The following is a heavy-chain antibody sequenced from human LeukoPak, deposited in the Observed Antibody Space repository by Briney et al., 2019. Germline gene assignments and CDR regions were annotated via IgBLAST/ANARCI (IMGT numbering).Heavy chain of an antibody. Sequence: SETLSLTCTVSGGSISSYYWSWIRQPSGKGLEWIGYIYYSGSTNYNPSLKSRVTISVDTSKNQFSLKLSSVTAADTAVYYCARDGEGYCSGGSCYQSYYYGMDVWGKGTTVTVSS. D-gene: IGHD2-15*01. CDR3: ARDGEGYCSGGSCYQSYYYGMDV. V-gene: IGHV4-59*01. CDR1: GGSISSYY. CDR2: IYYSGST. J-gene: IGHJ6*04.